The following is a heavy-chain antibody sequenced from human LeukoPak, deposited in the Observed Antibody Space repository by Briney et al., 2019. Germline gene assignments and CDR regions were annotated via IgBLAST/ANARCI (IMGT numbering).Heavy chain of an antibody. J-gene: IGHJ4*02. V-gene: IGHV3-66*02. CDR3: ARERPREGYGS. D-gene: IGHD4-17*01. CDR2: IYSGGST. Sequence: PGGSLRLSCAASGFTVSSNYMSWVRQAPGKGLEWVSVIYSGGSTYYADSVKGRFTISRDNSKNTLYLQMNSLRAEDTAVYYCARERPREGYGSWGQGTLVTVSS. CDR1: GFTVSSNY.